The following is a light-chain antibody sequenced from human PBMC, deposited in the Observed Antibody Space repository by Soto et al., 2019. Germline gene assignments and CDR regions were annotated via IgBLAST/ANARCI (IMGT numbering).Light chain of an antibody. Sequence: DIQLTQSPSFLSASVGDRVTITCRASQGISSYLAWYQQNPGQAPKLLIYAASTLESGVPSRFSGSGYGTAFTLTISSLQPEDSATYYCQELNSYPRTFGQGTKVEIK. CDR2: AAS. CDR3: QELNSYPRT. V-gene: IGKV1-9*01. J-gene: IGKJ1*01. CDR1: QGISSY.